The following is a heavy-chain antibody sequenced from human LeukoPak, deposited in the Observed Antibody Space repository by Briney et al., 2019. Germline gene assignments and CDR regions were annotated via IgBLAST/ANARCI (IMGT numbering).Heavy chain of an antibody. Sequence: GGSLRLSCAASGFTFSSYAMHWVRQAPGRGLEWVSVISYDGSNKYYADSVKGRFTISRDSSKNTLFLHMNTLRAEDTAIYYCAKDRTVGASYWYFDLWGRGTLVTVSS. CDR3: AKDRTVGASYWYFDL. D-gene: IGHD1-26*01. V-gene: IGHV3-30*04. J-gene: IGHJ2*01. CDR1: GFTFSSYA. CDR2: ISYDGSNK.